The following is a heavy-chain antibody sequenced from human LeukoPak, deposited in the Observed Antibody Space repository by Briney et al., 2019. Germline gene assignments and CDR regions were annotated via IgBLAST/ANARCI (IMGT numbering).Heavy chain of an antibody. V-gene: IGHV1-2*02. J-gene: IGHJ4*02. CDR3: ARSSGWSLFDY. Sequence: MGWINPNSGGKNYAQKFQGRVTMTRDTSISTAYMELSTLRSDDTAVYYCARSSGWSLFDYWGQGTLVTVSS. CDR2: INPNSGGK. D-gene: IGHD6-19*01.